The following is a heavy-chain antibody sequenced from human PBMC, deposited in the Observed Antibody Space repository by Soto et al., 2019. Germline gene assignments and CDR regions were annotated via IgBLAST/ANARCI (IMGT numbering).Heavy chain of an antibody. D-gene: IGHD6-19*01. CDR3: AIAVAGTHGMDV. CDR2: IIPILGIA. CDR1: GGTFSSYT. Sequence: QVQLVQSGAEVKKPGSSVKVSCKASGGTFSSYTISWVRQAPGQGLEWMGRIIPILGIANYAQKFQGRVTITADKPTSTAYMELSSLRSEDTAVYYCAIAVAGTHGMDVWGQGPTVTVSS. J-gene: IGHJ6*02. V-gene: IGHV1-69*02.